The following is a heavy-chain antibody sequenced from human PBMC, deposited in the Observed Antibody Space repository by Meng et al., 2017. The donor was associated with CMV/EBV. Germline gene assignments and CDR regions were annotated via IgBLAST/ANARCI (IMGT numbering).Heavy chain of an antibody. Sequence: SETLSLTCTVSGGSISSYYWSWIRQPPGKGLEWIGYIYYSGSTNYNTSLKSRVTISVDTSKNQLSLKLSSVTAADTAVYYCARGADIVVVPAAIRPIGYYYGMDVWGQGTTVTVSS. CDR3: ARGADIVVVPAAIRPIGYYYGMDV. CDR1: GGSISSYY. V-gene: IGHV4-59*01. D-gene: IGHD2-2*02. CDR2: IYYSGST. J-gene: IGHJ6*02.